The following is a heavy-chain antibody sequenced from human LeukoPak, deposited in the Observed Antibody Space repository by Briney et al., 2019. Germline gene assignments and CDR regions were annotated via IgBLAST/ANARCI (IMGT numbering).Heavy chain of an antibody. J-gene: IGHJ6*03. CDR3: ARGYCSGGSCYSYYYYNYMDV. Sequence: SETLSLTCSVSGVPIISSAYYWGWIRQPPGKGLEWVGSIDYTGNTYYNPSLESRVTISVDTSKNQFSLKLSSVTAADTAVYYCARGYCSGGSCYSYYYYNYMDVWGKGTTVTVSS. CDR2: IDYTGNT. D-gene: IGHD2-15*01. CDR1: GVPIISSAYY. V-gene: IGHV4-39*07.